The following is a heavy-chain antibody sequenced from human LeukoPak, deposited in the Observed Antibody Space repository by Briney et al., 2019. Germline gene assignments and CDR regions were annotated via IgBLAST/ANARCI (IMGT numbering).Heavy chain of an antibody. D-gene: IGHD6-19*01. CDR2: INHSGST. CDR1: GGSFSGYY. V-gene: IGHV4-34*01. Sequence: SETLSLTCAVYGGSFSGYYWSWIRQPPGKGLEWIGVINHSGSTNYNPSLKSRVTISVDTSKNQFSLKLSSVTAADTAVYYCARGRSSNGYSSGWYSPYYYYGMDVWGQGTTVTVSS. CDR3: ARGRSSNGYSSGWYSPYYYYGMDV. J-gene: IGHJ6*02.